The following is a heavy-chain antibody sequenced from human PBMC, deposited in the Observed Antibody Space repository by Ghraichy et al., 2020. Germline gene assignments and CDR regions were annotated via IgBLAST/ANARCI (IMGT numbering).Heavy chain of an antibody. Sequence: GGSLRLSCAASGFTFSSYSMNWVRQAPGKGLEWVSSISSSSSYIYYADSVKGRFTISRDNAKNSLYLQMNSLRAEDTAVYYCARDQIYQIGNVDYWGQGTLVTVSS. CDR3: ARDQIYQIGNVDY. D-gene: IGHD2-2*01. J-gene: IGHJ4*02. CDR2: ISSSSSYI. CDR1: GFTFSSYS. V-gene: IGHV3-21*01.